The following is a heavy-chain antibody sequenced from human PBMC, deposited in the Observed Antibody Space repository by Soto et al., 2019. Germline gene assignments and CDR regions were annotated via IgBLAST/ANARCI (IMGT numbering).Heavy chain of an antibody. J-gene: IGHJ5*02. CDR1: GFTFSSYA. CDR2: ISYDGSNK. V-gene: IGHV3-30-3*01. D-gene: IGHD3-10*01. CDR3: AEGIRFDH. Sequence: QVQLVESGGGVVQPGRSLRLSCAASGFTFSSYAMHWVRQAPGKGLEWVAVISYDGSNKNYADSVKGRFTISRDNSKNTLYLQMNSLRAEDTAVYYCAEGIRFDHWGQGTLVTVSS.